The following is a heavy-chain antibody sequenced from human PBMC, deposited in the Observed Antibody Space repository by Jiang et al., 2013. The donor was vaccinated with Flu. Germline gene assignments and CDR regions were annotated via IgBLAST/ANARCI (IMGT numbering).Heavy chain of an antibody. J-gene: IGHJ3*02. CDR1: GYTFTGYY. CDR3: ARRFLWFGGGLDI. V-gene: IGHV1-2*02. Sequence: GAEVKKPGGSVKVSCKASGYTFTGYYIHWVRQVPGRGLEWMGFMNPNNDDATYAQGFEGRVTMTSDTSISAAYMELSSLGSDDTAVYYCARRFLWFGGGLDIWGQGTMVTVSS. D-gene: IGHD3-10*01. CDR2: MNPNNDDA.